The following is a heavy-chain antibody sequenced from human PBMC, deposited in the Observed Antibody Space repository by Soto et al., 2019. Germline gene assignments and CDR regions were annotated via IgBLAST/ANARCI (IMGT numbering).Heavy chain of an antibody. J-gene: IGHJ5*02. V-gene: IGHV1-3*01. D-gene: IGHD6-19*01. CDR1: GYTFTSYA. CDR2: INAGNGNT. CDR3: ARDHSGGWNWFDP. Sequence: GASVKVSCKASGYTFTSYAMHWVRQAPGQRLEWMGWINAGNGNTKYSQKFQGRVTITRDTSASTAYMELSSLRSEDTAVYYCARDHSGGWNWFDPWGQGTLVTVSS.